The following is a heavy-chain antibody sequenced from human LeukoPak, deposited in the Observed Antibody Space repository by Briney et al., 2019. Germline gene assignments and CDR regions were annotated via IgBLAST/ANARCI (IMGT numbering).Heavy chain of an antibody. CDR3: ARAKYSNGLYYFDF. CDR2: NYYTGSA. Sequence: SETLSLTCSVSGVSISTYYWSWIRQPPGRELEWIGYNYYTGSADYNPSLMSRVTISVDTSKNQFSLKLSSVTAADTAVYYCARAKYSNGLYYFDFWGQGTLVTVSS. J-gene: IGHJ4*02. CDR1: GVSISTYY. D-gene: IGHD6-19*01. V-gene: IGHV4-59*01.